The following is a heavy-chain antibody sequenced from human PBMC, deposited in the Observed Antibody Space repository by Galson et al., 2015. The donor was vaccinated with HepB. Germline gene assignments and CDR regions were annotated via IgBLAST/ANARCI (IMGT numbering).Heavy chain of an antibody. D-gene: IGHD5-18*01. J-gene: IGHJ1*01. CDR1: GFTFSSYA. Sequence: SLRLSCAASGFTFSSYAMHWVRQAPGKGLEYVSAISSNGGSTYYADSVKGRFTISRDNSKNTLYLQMSSLRAEDAAVYYCVKEHSGYGREYFQHWGQGTLVTVSS. V-gene: IGHV3-64D*06. CDR3: VKEHSGYGREYFQH. CDR2: ISSNGGST.